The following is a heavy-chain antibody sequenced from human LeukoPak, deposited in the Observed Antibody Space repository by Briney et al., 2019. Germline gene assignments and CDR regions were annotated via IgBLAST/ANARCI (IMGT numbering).Heavy chain of an antibody. CDR2: INPNSGDT. Sequence: GASVKVSCKTSGYTFTGYYLHWVRQAPGQGLEWMGRINPNSGDTNFAQKFQGRVTMTRDTSISTAYMELTRLRSDDTAVYYCARDSSGPLYYFDYWAREPWSPSPQ. J-gene: IGHJ4*02. CDR1: GYTFTGYY. D-gene: IGHD3-22*01. V-gene: IGHV1-2*06. CDR3: ARDSSGPLYYFDY.